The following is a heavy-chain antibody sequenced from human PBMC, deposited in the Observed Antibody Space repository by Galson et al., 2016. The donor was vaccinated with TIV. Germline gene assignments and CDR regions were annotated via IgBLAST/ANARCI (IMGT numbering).Heavy chain of an antibody. J-gene: IGHJ4*02. D-gene: IGHD1-26*01. CDR2: IYYNDNT. CDR3: ARLLEWELHPFDH. V-gene: IGHV4-39*01. CDR1: GGSVSSSRYY. Sequence: ETLSLTCTVSGGSVSSSRYYWGWIRQPPGKGLEWIGSIYYNDNTYYNPSLKSRVTISADTSKNQFSLNLSSVTAADTAIYCCARLLEWELHPFDHWGQGTLVTVSS.